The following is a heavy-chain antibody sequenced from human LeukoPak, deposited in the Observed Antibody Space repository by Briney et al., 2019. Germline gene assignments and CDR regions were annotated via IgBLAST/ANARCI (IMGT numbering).Heavy chain of an antibody. Sequence: SETLSLTCTVSGGSIDRSTYYWAWIRQPPGKGLEWIGSIYYSGTTYYNPSLKSRVTKSVDTSKNQFSLKVNSVTAADTAVYYCVRVDYSNYAYFDFWGQGTLVTVSS. CDR1: GGSIDRSTYY. CDR3: VRVDYSNYAYFDF. J-gene: IGHJ4*02. D-gene: IGHD4-11*01. CDR2: IYYSGTT. V-gene: IGHV4-39*07.